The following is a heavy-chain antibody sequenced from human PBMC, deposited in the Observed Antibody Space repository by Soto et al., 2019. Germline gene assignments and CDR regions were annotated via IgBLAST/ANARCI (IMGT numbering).Heavy chain of an antibody. J-gene: IGHJ3*02. CDR3: ARDRGLGSGTYSPHAFDS. CDR2: TYYRSKWYN. D-gene: IGHD3-10*01. V-gene: IGHV6-1*01. Sequence: PSHTLSLTCAISEDSVATNRAVWNSIRPSPSRGLEWLGRTYYRSKWYNEYAVSAKRRIPNNPDTCENQFSVQLNSVTPEDTSVYYCARDRGLGSGTYSPHAFDSWGQGAMGTVSS. CDR1: EDSVATNRAV.